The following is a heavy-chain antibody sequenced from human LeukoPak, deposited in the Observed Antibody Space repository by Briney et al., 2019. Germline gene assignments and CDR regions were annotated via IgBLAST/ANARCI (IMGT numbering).Heavy chain of an antibody. D-gene: IGHD3-16*01. J-gene: IGHJ5*02. CDR1: GYTLTQLS. V-gene: IGHV1-24*01. Sequence: ASVKVSCKVSGYTLTQLSMHWVRQARGKGLEWRGCFDPEDGETIYAQKFQGRVTMTEDTSTDTAYMELSSLRSEVTAVYYCARGLHRRGTNWFDLWGQGTLVTVSS. CDR3: ARGLHRRGTNWFDL. CDR2: FDPEDGET.